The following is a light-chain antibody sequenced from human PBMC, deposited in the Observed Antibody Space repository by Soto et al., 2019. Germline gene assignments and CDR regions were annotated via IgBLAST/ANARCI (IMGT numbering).Light chain of an antibody. CDR1: SSDVGGYNF. V-gene: IGLV2-8*01. J-gene: IGLJ2*01. CDR2: DVT. CDR3: SSYTGINNLV. Sequence: QSALTQPPSASGSPGQSVTISCTGTSSDVGGYNFVSWYQQHPGKAPKLMLYDVTKRPSGVPDRFSGSKSGNTASLTVSGLQAEDEAYYYCSSYTGINNLVFGGGTKLTVL.